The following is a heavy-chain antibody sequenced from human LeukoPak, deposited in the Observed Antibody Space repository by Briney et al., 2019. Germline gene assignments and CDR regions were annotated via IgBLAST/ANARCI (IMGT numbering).Heavy chain of an antibody. CDR1: GYTFTGYY. CDR3: AREAPQDGYKVDL. D-gene: IGHD5-24*01. J-gene: IGHJ3*01. V-gene: IGHV1-2*02. Sequence: ASVKVSCKASGYTFTGYYMHWVRQAPGQGLEWMGWINSNSGGTDFAQNFQGRVTMTRDTSISTVYMDLSRLRYDDTAVYYCAREAPQDGYKVDLWGQGTMVIVSS. CDR2: INSNSGGT.